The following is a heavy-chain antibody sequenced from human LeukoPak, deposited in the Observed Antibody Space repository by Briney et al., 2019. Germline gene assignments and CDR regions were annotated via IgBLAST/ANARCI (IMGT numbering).Heavy chain of an antibody. J-gene: IGHJ3*02. CDR1: DGSVNSYY. Sequence: SETLSLTCTVSDGSVNSYYWSWIRQPPGKGLEWIGYIYYSGSTNYNPSLKSRVTISVDTSKNQFSLKLSSVTAADTAMYYCARVPVGAHVGAFDIWGQGTMVTVSS. CDR3: ARVPVGAHVGAFDI. V-gene: IGHV4-59*02. D-gene: IGHD1-26*01. CDR2: IYYSGST.